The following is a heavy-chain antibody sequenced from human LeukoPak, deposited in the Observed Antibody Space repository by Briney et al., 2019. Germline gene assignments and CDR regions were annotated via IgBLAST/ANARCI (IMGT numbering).Heavy chain of an antibody. J-gene: IGHJ4*02. Sequence: PGGSLRLSCTASGFTFTDYWMSWVRQAPGKGLEWVANIKQAGSERYYVDSVKGRFTISRDNAKNSLYLQMNSLRAEDTAVYYCARSGSYYGVDYWGQGTLVTVSS. D-gene: IGHD1-26*01. CDR1: GFTFTDYW. V-gene: IGHV3-7*03. CDR2: IKQAGSER. CDR3: ARSGSYYGVDY.